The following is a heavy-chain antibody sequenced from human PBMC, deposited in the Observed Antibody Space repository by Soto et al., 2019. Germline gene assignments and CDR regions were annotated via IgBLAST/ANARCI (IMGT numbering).Heavy chain of an antibody. D-gene: IGHD1-26*01. CDR3: ARIKELPSSHFDY. CDR2: ISAYNGNT. J-gene: IGHJ4*02. V-gene: IGHV1-18*01. Sequence: SVKLSYTAFVYSFTGYGISWVRQAPGQGLEWMGWISAYNGNTNYAQKLQGRVTMTTDTSTSTAYMELRSLRSDDTAVYYWARIKELPSSHFDYWGQGTLVTVSS. CDR1: VYSFTGYG.